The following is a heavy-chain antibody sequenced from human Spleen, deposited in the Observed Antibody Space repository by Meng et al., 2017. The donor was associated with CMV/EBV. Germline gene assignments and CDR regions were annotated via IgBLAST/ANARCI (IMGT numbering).Heavy chain of an antibody. CDR3: SRDWGHGTQGD. V-gene: IGHV4-39*02. CDR2: IYSGDSGGTT. CDR1: GASITSGGYY. D-gene: IGHD3-16*01. J-gene: IGHJ4*02. Sequence: SETLSLTCTVSGASITSGGYYWGWIRQPPGKGLEWIGSIYSGDSGGTTYYNPSLKIRATISLDTSKNKFSLKLMSVIAADTAVYYCSRDWGHGTQGDWGQGTLVTVSS.